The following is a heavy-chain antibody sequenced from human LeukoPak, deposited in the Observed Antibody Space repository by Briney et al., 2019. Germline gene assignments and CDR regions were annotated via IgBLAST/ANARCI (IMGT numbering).Heavy chain of an antibody. V-gene: IGHV3-9*01. CDR3: AKVDDSSGYGYDY. J-gene: IGHJ4*02. Sequence: PGGSLRLSCAASGFTFYDYAMHWVRQAPGKGLEWVSGISWNSGSIGYADSVKGRFTISRDNAKNSLYLQMDSLRPEDTALYYCAKVDDSSGYGYDYWGQGTLVTVSS. D-gene: IGHD3-22*01. CDR1: GFTFYDYA. CDR2: ISWNSGSI.